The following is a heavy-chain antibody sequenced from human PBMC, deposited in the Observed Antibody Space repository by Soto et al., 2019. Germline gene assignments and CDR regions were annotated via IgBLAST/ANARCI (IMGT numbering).Heavy chain of an antibody. CDR1: GYTFTSYA. Sequence: ASVKVSCKASGYTFTSYAMHWVRQAPGQRLEWMGWINAGNGNTKYSQKFQGRVTITRDTSASTAYMELSSLRSEDTAVYYCARNMARRPYYYDSSGYSELYYYYGMDVWGQGTTVTVSS. J-gene: IGHJ6*02. CDR2: INAGNGNT. CDR3: ARNMARRPYYYDSSGYSELYYYYGMDV. V-gene: IGHV1-3*01. D-gene: IGHD3-22*01.